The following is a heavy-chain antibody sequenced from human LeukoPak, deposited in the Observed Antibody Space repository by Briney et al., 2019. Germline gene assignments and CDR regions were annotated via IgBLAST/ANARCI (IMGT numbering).Heavy chain of an antibody. Sequence: GGSLRLSCAASGFIFSNYWMSWVRQAPGKGLEWVANIKQDGSERYYADSVKGRFTISRDNSKNSLYLQMNSLRTEDTALYYCAKDRGGIISGYYFDYWGQGTLVTVSS. D-gene: IGHD2-15*01. CDR1: GFIFSNYW. J-gene: IGHJ4*02. V-gene: IGHV3-7*03. CDR3: AKDRGGIISGYYFDY. CDR2: IKQDGSER.